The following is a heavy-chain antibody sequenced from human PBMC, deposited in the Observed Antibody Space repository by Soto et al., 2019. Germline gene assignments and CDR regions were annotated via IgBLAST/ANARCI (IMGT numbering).Heavy chain of an antibody. J-gene: IGHJ4*02. CDR3: GRQTRTYSGGWYGAHRGSLETFDY. D-gene: IGHD6-19*01. CDR1: GYSFTSYW. Sequence: GESLKISCKGSGYSFTSYWISWVRQMPGKGLEWMGRIDPSDSYTNYSPSFQGHVTISADKSISTAYLQWSSLKASDTAMYYCGRQTRTYSGGWYGAHRGSLETFDYGGQETLVTVSS. CDR2: IDPSDSYT. V-gene: IGHV5-10-1*01.